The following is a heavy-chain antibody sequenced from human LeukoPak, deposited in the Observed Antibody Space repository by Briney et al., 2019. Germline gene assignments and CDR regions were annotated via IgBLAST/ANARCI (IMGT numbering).Heavy chain of an antibody. CDR3: ARVLYYYGSGSYLDY. CDR2: IYHSGST. V-gene: IGHV4-4*02. J-gene: IGHJ4*02. CDR1: GGSISSSNW. Sequence: PSETLSLTCAVSGGSISSSNWWSWVRQPPGKGLEWIGEIYHSGSTNYNPSLKSRVTISVDKSKNQFSLKLSSVTAADTAVYYCARVLYYYGSGSYLDYWGQGTLVTVSS. D-gene: IGHD3-10*01.